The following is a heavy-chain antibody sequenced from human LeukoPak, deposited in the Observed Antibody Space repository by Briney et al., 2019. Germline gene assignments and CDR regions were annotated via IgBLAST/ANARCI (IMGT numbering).Heavy chain of an antibody. V-gene: IGHV3-48*01. CDR2: ISSSSSTI. Sequence: GGSLRLSCAASGFTFSSYSTNWVRQAPGKGLEWVSYISSSSSTIYYADSVKGRFTISRDNSKNTLYLQMNSLRAEDTAVYYCAGVDTAMARYYGMDVWGQGTTVTVS. J-gene: IGHJ6*02. CDR3: AGVDTAMARYYGMDV. CDR1: GFTFSSYS. D-gene: IGHD5-18*01.